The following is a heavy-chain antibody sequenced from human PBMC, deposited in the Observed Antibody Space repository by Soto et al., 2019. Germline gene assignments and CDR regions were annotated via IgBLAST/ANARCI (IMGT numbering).Heavy chain of an antibody. Sequence: SENLSLTCAVYGGSFSGYYWSWIRQPPGKGLEWIGEINHSGSTNYNPSLKSRVTISVDTSKNQFSLKLSSVTAADTAVYYCARGAVGQQLPHRSWFDPWGQGTLVTVSS. CDR3: ARGAVGQQLPHRSWFDP. CDR2: INHSGST. J-gene: IGHJ5*02. CDR1: GGSFSGYY. V-gene: IGHV4-34*01. D-gene: IGHD6-13*01.